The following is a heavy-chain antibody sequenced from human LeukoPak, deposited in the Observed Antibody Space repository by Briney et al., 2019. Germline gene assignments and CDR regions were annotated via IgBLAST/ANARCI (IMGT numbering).Heavy chain of an antibody. D-gene: IGHD2-15*01. V-gene: IGHV1-69*04. Sequence: ASVKVSCKASGGTFSSYAISWVRQAPGQGREWMGRIVPILGIGNYAQKFQGRVTITADKSTSTAYMELSSLRSEDTAVYYCASWGSLGYCSGGSCWYYFDYWGQGTLVTVAS. CDR3: ASWGSLGYCSGGSCWYYFDY. J-gene: IGHJ4*02. CDR1: GGTFSSYA. CDR2: IVPILGIG.